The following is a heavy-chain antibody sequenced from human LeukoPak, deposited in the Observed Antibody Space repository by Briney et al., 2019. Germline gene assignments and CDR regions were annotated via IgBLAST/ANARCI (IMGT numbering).Heavy chain of an antibody. CDR2: ISTSSSYI. CDR1: GFTLSRYS. V-gene: IGHV3-21*01. Sequence: GGSLRLSCAASGFTLSRYSMNWVRQAPGKGLEWASSISTSSSYIYYADSVKGRFTISRDNAKNSLYLQMNSLRAEDTAVYYCARDLGQYYDTSDNWFDPWGQGTLVTVSS. D-gene: IGHD3-22*01. CDR3: ARDLGQYYDTSDNWFDP. J-gene: IGHJ5*02.